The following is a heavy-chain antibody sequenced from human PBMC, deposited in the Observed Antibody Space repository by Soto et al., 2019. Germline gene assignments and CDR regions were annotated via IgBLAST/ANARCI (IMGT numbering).Heavy chain of an antibody. J-gene: IGHJ6*02. D-gene: IGHD3-3*01. CDR1: GGSISSSSYY. CDR2: IHYSGST. CDR3: ARSTILYGMDV. V-gene: IGHV4-39*01. Sequence: SETLSLTCTVSGGSISSSSYYWAWIRQPPGKGLEWIGSIHYSGSTYYNPSLKTRVTISVDTSKNQCSLKLSSVTAADTARYYCARSTILYGMDVWGQGTTVTGSS.